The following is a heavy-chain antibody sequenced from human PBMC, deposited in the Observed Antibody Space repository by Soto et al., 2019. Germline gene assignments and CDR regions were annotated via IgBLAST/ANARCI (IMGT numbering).Heavy chain of an antibody. Sequence: ASVKVSCKASGYTFSGYSITWVRQAPGQGLEWMGRISGYNGNTNYARTLRGRLTLTTDTSTSTAYMELRSLTSDDTAVYYCARDVFCGGAPTCPDIDVWAQGTTVTVTS. CDR1: GYTFSGYS. V-gene: IGHV1-18*04. J-gene: IGHJ6*02. CDR3: ARDVFCGGAPTCPDIDV. CDR2: ISGYNGNT. D-gene: IGHD2-21*01.